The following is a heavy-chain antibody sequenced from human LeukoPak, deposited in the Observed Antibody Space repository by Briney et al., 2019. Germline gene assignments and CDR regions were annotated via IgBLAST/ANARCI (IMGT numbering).Heavy chain of an antibody. CDR3: ASTTYYYDSSGYSFDY. Sequence: GGSLRLSCAASGFTFSSYSTNWVRQAPGKGLEWVSAISGSGGSTYYADSVKGRFTISRDNSKNTLYLQMNSLRAEDTAVYYCASTTYYYDSSGYSFDYWGQGTLVTVSS. D-gene: IGHD3-22*01. J-gene: IGHJ4*02. CDR1: GFTFSSYS. V-gene: IGHV3-23*01. CDR2: ISGSGGST.